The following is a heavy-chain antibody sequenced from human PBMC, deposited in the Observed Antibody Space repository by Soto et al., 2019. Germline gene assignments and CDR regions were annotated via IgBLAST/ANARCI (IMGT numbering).Heavy chain of an antibody. V-gene: IGHV3-30-3*01. D-gene: IGHD4-4*01. CDR3: ARPLWRDDYNWGYFDL. Sequence: QVQLVESGGGVVQTGRSLRLSCAASGFTFSSYAMHWVRQAPGKGLEWVAFISYDGSNKYYADSVKGRFTISRDNSKNTLFLQMNSLRAEDTAVYYCARPLWRDDYNWGYFDLWGRGTLVTVSS. J-gene: IGHJ2*01. CDR1: GFTFSSYA. CDR2: ISYDGSNK.